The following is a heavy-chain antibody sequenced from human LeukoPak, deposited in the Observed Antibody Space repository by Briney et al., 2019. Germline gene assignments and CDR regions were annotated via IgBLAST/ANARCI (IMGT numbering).Heavy chain of an antibody. Sequence: ASVKVSCKVSGYRVLELSMHWVRQAPGKGLEWLGGFDPQNRETIYAQKFQGRVTMTGDISTDTAYMELRRLVSDDTAVYFCGSFPIQNGWFEFDTWGQGTLVTVSS. J-gene: IGHJ5*02. CDR2: FDPQNRET. D-gene: IGHD6-19*01. V-gene: IGHV1-24*01. CDR1: GYRVLELS. CDR3: GSFPIQNGWFEFDT.